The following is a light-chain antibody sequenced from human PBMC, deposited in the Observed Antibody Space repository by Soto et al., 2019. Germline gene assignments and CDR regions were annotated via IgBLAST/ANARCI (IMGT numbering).Light chain of an antibody. CDR2: RNN. CDR3: AAWDDSLRVL. V-gene: IGLV1-47*01. CDR1: SSNIGSNY. Sequence: QSVLTQPPSASGAPGQRVTISCSGSSSNIGSNYVYWYQQLPGTAPKLLIYRNNQRPSGVPDRFSGSKSGTSASLAISGLRSEAEADYYCAAWDDSLRVLFGGGTKLTVL. J-gene: IGLJ2*01.